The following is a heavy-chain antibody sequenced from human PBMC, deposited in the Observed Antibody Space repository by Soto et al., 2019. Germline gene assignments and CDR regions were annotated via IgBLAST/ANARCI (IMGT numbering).Heavy chain of an antibody. CDR1: GHPFSTYD. V-gene: IGHV1-8*01. J-gene: IGHJ4*02. Sequence: XSVKVACNASGHPFSTYDINWVRQATGQGLEWMGWMNPNNGNTGYAQKFQGRVTMTRNTSISTAYLELSGLKYEDTAVYYRARSKERSGQTYFDYWGQGTLVTV. D-gene: IGHD6-25*01. CDR3: ARSKERSGQTYFDY. CDR2: MNPNNGNT.